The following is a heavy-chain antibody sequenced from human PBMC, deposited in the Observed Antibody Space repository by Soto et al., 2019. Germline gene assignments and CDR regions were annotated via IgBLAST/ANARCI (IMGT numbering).Heavy chain of an antibody. D-gene: IGHD1-26*01. CDR1: GYKFSTYW. V-gene: IGHV5-51*01. CDR2: VYPSTSQA. J-gene: IGHJ4*02. CDR3: ARDLSGSYNFDS. Sequence: GEALKSSCKGSGYKFSTYWIAWVRQMPGKGLEFMGVVYPSTSQATYSPSFQGQVTISADKSINTAYLHWNTLKASDTAMFYCARDLSGSYNFDSWGQGTLVTVSS.